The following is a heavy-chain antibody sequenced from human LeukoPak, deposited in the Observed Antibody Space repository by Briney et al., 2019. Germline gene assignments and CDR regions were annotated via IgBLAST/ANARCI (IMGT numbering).Heavy chain of an antibody. Sequence: PGGSLRLSCAASGFTFSSYGMHWVRQAPGKGLEWVAVISYDGSNKYYADSVKGRFTISRDNSKNTLYLQMNSLRAEDTAVYYCAKPDYGDYDGFDIWGQGTMVTVSS. CDR1: GFTFSSYG. CDR3: AKPDYGDYDGFDI. CDR2: ISYDGSNK. D-gene: IGHD4-17*01. J-gene: IGHJ3*02. V-gene: IGHV3-30*18.